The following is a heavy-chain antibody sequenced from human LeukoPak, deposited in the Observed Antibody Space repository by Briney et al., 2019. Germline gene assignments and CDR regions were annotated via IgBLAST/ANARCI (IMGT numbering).Heavy chain of an antibody. D-gene: IGHD1-26*01. V-gene: IGHV3-74*01. J-gene: IGHJ6*03. CDR3: ARDPYSGGYWNYYYYYMDV. CDR1: GFTFSSFW. Sequence: QPGGSLRLSCAASGFTFSSFWMHWVRQVPGKGLVWVSGINSDGSTTSYADSVKGRFTISRDNAKNSLFLQMNSLTAEDTAVYYCARDPYSGGYWNYYYYYMDVWGKGTTVTISS. CDR2: INSDGSTT.